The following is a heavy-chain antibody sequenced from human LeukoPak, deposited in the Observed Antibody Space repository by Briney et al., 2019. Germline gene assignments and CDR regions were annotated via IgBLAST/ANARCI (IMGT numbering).Heavy chain of an antibody. CDR3: AREGGAGGTIDY. V-gene: IGHV3-33*01. Sequence: PGRSLRLSCAASGFTFSSYGMHWVRQAPGKGLEWVAVIWYDGSNKYYADSVKGRFTISRDNSKNTLYLQMNSLRAEDTAVYYCAREGGAGGTIDYWGQGTLVTVSS. D-gene: IGHD2-8*01. CDR2: IWYDGSNK. CDR1: GFTFSSYG. J-gene: IGHJ4*02.